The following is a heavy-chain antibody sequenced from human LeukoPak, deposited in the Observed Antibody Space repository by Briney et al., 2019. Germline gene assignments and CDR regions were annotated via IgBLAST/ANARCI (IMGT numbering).Heavy chain of an antibody. Sequence: PSETLSLTCTVSGGSISSSSYYWGWIRQPPGKGLEWIGSIYYSGSTYYNPSLKSRVTISVDTSKNQFSLKLSSVTAADTAVYYCARDRAATVTRYWGQGTLVTVSS. V-gene: IGHV4-39*07. D-gene: IGHD4-17*01. CDR3: ARDRAATVTRY. CDR1: GGSISSSSYY. J-gene: IGHJ4*02. CDR2: IYYSGST.